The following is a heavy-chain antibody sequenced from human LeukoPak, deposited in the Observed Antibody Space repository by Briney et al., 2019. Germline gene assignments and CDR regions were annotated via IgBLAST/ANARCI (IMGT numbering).Heavy chain of an antibody. J-gene: IGHJ4*02. CDR1: RFTFSSYG. CDR3: AKGYRIVSGSLDY. V-gene: IGHV3-30*02. D-gene: IGHD3-10*01. CDR2: IRYDGSNK. Sequence: GGSLRLSCAASRFTFSSYGMHWVRQAPGKGLEWVAFIRYDGSNKYYADSVKGRFTISRDNSKNRLYLQMNSLRTEDTALYYCAKGYRIVSGSLDYWGQGTLVTVSS.